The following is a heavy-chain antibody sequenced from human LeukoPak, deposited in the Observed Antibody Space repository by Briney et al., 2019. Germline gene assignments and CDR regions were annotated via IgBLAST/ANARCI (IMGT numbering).Heavy chain of an antibody. CDR2: IIPIFGTA. J-gene: IGHJ6*02. CDR1: GGTFSSYA. V-gene: IGHV1-69*01. CDR3: ARDRPPSQGGGNTRVLWYYYYGMDV. D-gene: IGHD4-23*01. Sequence: SVKVSCKASGGTFSSYAISWVRQAPGQGLEWMGGIIPIFGTANYAQKFQGRVTITADESTSTAYMELSSLRSEDTAVYYCARDRPPSQGGGNTRVLWYYYYGMDVWGQGTTGTVSS.